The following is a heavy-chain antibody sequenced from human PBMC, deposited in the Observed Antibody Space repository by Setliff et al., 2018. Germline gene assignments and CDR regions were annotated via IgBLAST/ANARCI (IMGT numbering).Heavy chain of an antibody. V-gene: IGHV1-2*02. CDR2: INVNSGDT. CDR1: GYTFTGYY. CDR3: ARGRIHDSSDYIGNWFDP. D-gene: IGHD3-22*01. J-gene: IGHJ5*02. Sequence: ASVKVSCKASGYTFTGYYIHWVRQAPGEGLEWMGCINVNSGDTDYAQKFQGRVIVARDTSSSTAYMELRSLRPDDTAVYFCARGRIHDSSDYIGNWFDPWGQGTLVTVSS.